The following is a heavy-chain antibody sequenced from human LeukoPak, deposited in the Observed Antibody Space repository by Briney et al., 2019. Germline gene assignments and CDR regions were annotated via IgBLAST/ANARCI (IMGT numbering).Heavy chain of an antibody. CDR1: GFTFSSHA. D-gene: IGHD6-19*01. CDR3: ARDSRWLLDY. CDR2: ISYDGSDK. Sequence: GGSLRLSCAASGFTFSSHAIHWVRQAPGKGLEWVAFISYDGSDKDYADSVKGRFTISRDNTKNALYLQMNNLRADDTAVYFCARDSRWLLDYWGQGTLITVSS. V-gene: IGHV3-30*04. J-gene: IGHJ4*02.